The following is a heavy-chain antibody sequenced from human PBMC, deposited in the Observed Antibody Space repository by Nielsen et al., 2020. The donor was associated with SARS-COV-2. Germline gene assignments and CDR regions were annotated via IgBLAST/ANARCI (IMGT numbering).Heavy chain of an antibody. J-gene: IGHJ6*02. V-gene: IGHV3-11*04. CDR3: ARGNYHDFWTGYFRHYYYYTMDV. CDR2: ISSSGRTL. Sequence: WIRQPPGTGLAWVSYISSSGRTLYYADSVQGRFPISRDNATNSLYLQMNSLRAADTAVSYCARGNYHDFWTGYFRHYYYYTMDVWGQGTTVTVSS. D-gene: IGHD3-3*01.